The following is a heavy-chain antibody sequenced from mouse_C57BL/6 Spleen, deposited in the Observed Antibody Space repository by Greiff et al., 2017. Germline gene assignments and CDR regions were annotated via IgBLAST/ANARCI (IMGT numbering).Heavy chain of an antibody. CDR3: AREYDGYYDAMDY. Sequence: EVHLVESGPELVKPGASVKMSCKASGYTFTDYNMHWVKQSHGKSLEWIGYINPNNGGTSYNQKFKGKATLTVNKSSSTAYMELRSLTSEDSAVYYCAREYDGYYDAMDYWGQGTSVTVSS. CDR1: GYTFTDYN. V-gene: IGHV1-22*01. J-gene: IGHJ4*01. D-gene: IGHD2-3*01. CDR2: INPNNGGT.